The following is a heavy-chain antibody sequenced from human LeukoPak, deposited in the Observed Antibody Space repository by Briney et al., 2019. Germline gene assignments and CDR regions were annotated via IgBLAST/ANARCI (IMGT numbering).Heavy chain of an antibody. CDR3: ARGRTGSYFAADY. D-gene: IGHD1-26*01. Sequence: SETLSLTCTVSGGSISSYYWSWVRQPPGKGLEWIGYVHYSGSTKYNPSLKSRATISVDTSKNQFSLKLSSVTAADTAVYYCARGRTGSYFAADYWGQGTLVTVSS. V-gene: IGHV4-59*01. CDR2: VHYSGST. J-gene: IGHJ4*02. CDR1: GGSISSYY.